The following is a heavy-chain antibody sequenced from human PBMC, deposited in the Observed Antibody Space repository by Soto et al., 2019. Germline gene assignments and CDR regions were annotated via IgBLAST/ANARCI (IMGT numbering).Heavy chain of an antibody. CDR3: AKNMVGSGGYYWFDF. V-gene: IGHV4-61*03. CDR2: IYYSGRA. J-gene: IGHJ4*02. D-gene: IGHD3-22*01. CDR1: GHSVNTSNSY. Sequence: PSETLSLTCTVSGHSVNTSNSYWSWIRQPPGKGLQWIGDIYYSGRANYNPSLRSRVTISLDTSKNDFSLQLSPVTAADTAVYYCAKNMVGSGGYYWFDFWGEGTLVTVS.